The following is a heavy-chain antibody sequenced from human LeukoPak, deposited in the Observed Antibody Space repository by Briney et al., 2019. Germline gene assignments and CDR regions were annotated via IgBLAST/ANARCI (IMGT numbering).Heavy chain of an antibody. CDR3: ARELEEEAQYSSNYYYMDV. D-gene: IGHD6-13*01. CDR1: GGSISSSSYY. CDR2: IYYSGST. Sequence: SETLSLTCTVSGGSISSSSYYWGWIRQPPGKGLEWIGIIYYSGSTYYNPSLKSRVTISVGTSKNQFSLKLSSVTAADTVVYYCARELEEEAQYSSNYYYMDVWGKGTTVTVSS. J-gene: IGHJ6*03. V-gene: IGHV4-39*07.